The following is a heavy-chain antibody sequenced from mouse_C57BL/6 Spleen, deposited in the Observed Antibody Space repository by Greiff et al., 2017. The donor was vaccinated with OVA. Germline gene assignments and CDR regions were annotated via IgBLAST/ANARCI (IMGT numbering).Heavy chain of an antibody. Sequence: EVKLVESGGGLVKPGGSLKLSCAASGFTFSSYAMSWVRQTPEKRLEWVATISDGGSYTYYPDNVKGRFTISRDNAKNNLYLQMSHLKSEDTAMYYCARDEDYDEGFAYWCQGTLVTVSA. CDR3: ARDEDYDEGFAY. CDR2: ISDGGSYT. J-gene: IGHJ3*01. V-gene: IGHV5-4*01. CDR1: GFTFSSYA. D-gene: IGHD2-4*01.